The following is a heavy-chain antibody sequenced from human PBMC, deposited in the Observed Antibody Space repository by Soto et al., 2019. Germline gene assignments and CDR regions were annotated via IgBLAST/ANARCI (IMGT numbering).Heavy chain of an antibody. CDR1: GGSISSGDYY. CDR3: AKDTVSITLFGVRGMAV. V-gene: IGHV4-30-4*01. D-gene: IGHD3-3*01. Sequence: KASETLSLTCTVSGGSISSGDYYWSWIRQPPGKGLEWIGYIYYSGSTYYNPSLKSRVTISVDTSKNQFSLNLSSVTAADTAVYYCAKDTVSITLFGVRGMAVWGRGTKVTVSS. J-gene: IGHJ6*02. CDR2: IYYSGST.